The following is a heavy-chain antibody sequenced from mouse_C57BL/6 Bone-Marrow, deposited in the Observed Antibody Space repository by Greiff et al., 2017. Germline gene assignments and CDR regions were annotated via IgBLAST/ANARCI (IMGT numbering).Heavy chain of an antibody. CDR1: GFTFSDYY. V-gene: IGHV5-16*01. CDR3: ARVITTVVATRWYFDY. J-gene: IGHJ2*01. D-gene: IGHD1-1*01. CDR2: INYDGSST. Sequence: EVMLVESEGGLVQPGSSMKLSCTASGFTFSDYYMAWVRQVPEKGLEWVANINYDGSSTYYLDSLKSRFIISRDNAKNILYLQMSSLKSEDTATYYCARVITTVVATRWYFDYWGQGTTLTVSS.